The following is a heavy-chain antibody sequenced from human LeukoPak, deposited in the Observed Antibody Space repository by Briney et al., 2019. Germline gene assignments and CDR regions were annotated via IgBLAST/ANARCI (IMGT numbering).Heavy chain of an antibody. CDR2: ISGSGGTT. Sequence: GGSLRLSCAASGFAFSSYAMGWVRQAPGKGLEWVSAISGSGGTTYYADSVKGRYTISRDNSKNTLYLQMNGLRAEDTAVFYCAKGSTTGTHWGKGTTVTVSS. V-gene: IGHV3-23*01. CDR3: AKGSTTGTH. CDR1: GFAFSSYA. D-gene: IGHD1-1*01. J-gene: IGHJ6*04.